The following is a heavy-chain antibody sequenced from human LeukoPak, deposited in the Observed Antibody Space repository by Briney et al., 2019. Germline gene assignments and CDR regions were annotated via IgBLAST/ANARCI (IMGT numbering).Heavy chain of an antibody. J-gene: IGHJ4*02. CDR2: ISGGAGTI. CDR3: AKSRGYTYGSFDY. Sequence: GSLRLSCAASGFTFSSQAMSWVRQAPGKGLEWVSVISGGAGTIYSADSVKGRFIISRDNSKSTLYLQMNSLRAEDTAVYYCAKSRGYTYGSFDYWGQGTLVTVSA. CDR1: GFTFSSQA. D-gene: IGHD5-18*01. V-gene: IGHV3-23*01.